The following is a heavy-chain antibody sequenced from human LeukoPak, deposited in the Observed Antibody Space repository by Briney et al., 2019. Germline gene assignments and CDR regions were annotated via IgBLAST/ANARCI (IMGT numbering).Heavy chain of an antibody. J-gene: IGHJ4*02. V-gene: IGHV4-39*01. Sequence: SETLSLTCTVPGGSISSSDYYWSWIRQPPGKGLEWIGNIYYSGSSYYNPSLKSRVTISVATSKNQFSLKLTSVTAADTAVYYCARLTYNSGRYHFDYWGQGTLVTVSS. CDR1: GGSISSSDYY. CDR2: IYYSGSS. D-gene: IGHD5-18*01. CDR3: ARLTYNSGRYHFDY.